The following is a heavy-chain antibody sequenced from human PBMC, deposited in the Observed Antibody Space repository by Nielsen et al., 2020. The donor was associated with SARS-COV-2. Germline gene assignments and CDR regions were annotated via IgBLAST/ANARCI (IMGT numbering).Heavy chain of an antibody. V-gene: IGHV3-23*01. CDR1: GFTFSNYA. Sequence: GGSLRLSCAASGFTFSNYAMTWVRQAPGKGLEWVSVISGSGGSVYYADSVRGRFTISRDNSKNTVYLQMNSLRAEDTAIYYCAASRYSSGWYYFDDWGQGTLVTVSS. J-gene: IGHJ4*02. CDR2: ISGSGGSV. CDR3: AASRYSSGWYYFDD. D-gene: IGHD6-19*01.